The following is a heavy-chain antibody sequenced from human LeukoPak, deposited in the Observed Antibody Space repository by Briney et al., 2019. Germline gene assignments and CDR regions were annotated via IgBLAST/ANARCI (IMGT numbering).Heavy chain of an antibody. J-gene: IGHJ4*02. V-gene: IGHV3-23*01. CDR1: GFTFSSYA. CDR2: ISASGGST. D-gene: IGHD2-2*01. Sequence: GGSLRLSFSTSGFTFSSYAMSWVRPTPGKGLEWVSAISASGGSTDYADSVKGRFTISRDISKNTLSLQMNSLRAEDTALYYCARAMPCTSTICYRFDYWGQGALVTVSS. CDR3: ARAMPCTSTICYRFDY.